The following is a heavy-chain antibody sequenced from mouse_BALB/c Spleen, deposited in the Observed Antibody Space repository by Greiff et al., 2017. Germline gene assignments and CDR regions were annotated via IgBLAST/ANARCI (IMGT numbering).Heavy chain of an antibody. CDR1: GYTFTSYW. J-gene: IGHJ4*01. CDR2: IYPSDSYT. D-gene: IGHD1-2*01. CDR3: TRNSLLRHGAMDY. Sequence: VQLQQPGAELVRPGASVKLSCKASGYTFTSYWINWVKQRPGQGLEWIGNIYPSDSYTNYNQKFKDKATLTVDKSSSTAYMQLSSPTSEDSAVYYCTRNSLLRHGAMDYWGQGTSVTVSS. V-gene: IGHV1-69*02.